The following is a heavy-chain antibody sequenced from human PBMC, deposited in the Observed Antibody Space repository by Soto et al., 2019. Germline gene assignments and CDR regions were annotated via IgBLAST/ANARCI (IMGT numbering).Heavy chain of an antibody. V-gene: IGHV1-69*01. D-gene: IGHD1-26*01. CDR1: GGTFSSYA. CDR3: ARAPQGSYWGGGFDY. Sequence: QVQLVQSGAEVKKPGSSVKVSCKASGGTFSSYAISWVRQAPGQGLEWMGGIIPIFGTANYAQKFQGRVTITGDESRSTGYRDVRSLRSEDRAVYYCARAPQGSYWGGGFDYWGQGTLVTVSS. CDR2: IIPIFGTA. J-gene: IGHJ4*02.